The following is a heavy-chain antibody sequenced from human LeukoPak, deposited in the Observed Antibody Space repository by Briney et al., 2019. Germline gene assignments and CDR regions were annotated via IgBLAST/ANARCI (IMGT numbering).Heavy chain of an antibody. CDR2: ISGGGVST. CDR1: GFTYSSYD. J-gene: IGHJ4*02. D-gene: IGHD3-3*02. Sequence: GGSLRLSCAASGFTYSSYDMSWVRQAPGKGLEWVSGISGGGVSTYYADSVKGRFTISRDNSRHTLDLQVNSLRAEDTAVYYCTTALLAPPYFDYWGQGTLVTVSS. V-gene: IGHV3-23*01. CDR3: TTALLAPPYFDY.